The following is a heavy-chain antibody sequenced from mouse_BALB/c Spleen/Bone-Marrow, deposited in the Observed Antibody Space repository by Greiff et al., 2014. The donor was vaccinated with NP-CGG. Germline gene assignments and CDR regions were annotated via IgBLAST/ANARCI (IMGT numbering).Heavy chain of an antibody. Sequence: QVQLKESGPGLVAPPQSLSITCTVSGFSLTAYGVNWVRQPPGKGLEWLGMIRGDGTTDYNSALRSRLSISKDNSKSQVFLKMNSLQADDIARYYCTRFTTVVPFDYWGQGTTLTVSS. CDR2: IRGDGTT. CDR1: GFSLTAYG. J-gene: IGHJ2*01. V-gene: IGHV2-6-7*01. D-gene: IGHD1-1*01. CDR3: TRFTTVVPFDY.